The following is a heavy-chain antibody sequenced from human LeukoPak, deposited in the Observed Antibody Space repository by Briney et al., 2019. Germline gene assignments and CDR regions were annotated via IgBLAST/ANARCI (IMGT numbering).Heavy chain of an antibody. CDR1: GFTVSSNY. CDR2: IYSGGST. V-gene: IGHV3-66*01. D-gene: IGHD3-22*01. CDR3: ARVPSSALYYFDY. J-gene: IGHJ4*02. Sequence: SGGSLRLSCAASGFTVSSNYMSWVRQAPGKGLKWVSVIYSGGSTYYADSVKGRFTISRDNSKNTLYLQMNSLRAEDTAVYYCARVPSSALYYFDYWGQGTLVTVSS.